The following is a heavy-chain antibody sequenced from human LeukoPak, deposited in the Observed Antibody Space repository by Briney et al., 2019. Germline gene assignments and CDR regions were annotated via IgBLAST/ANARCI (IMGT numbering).Heavy chain of an antibody. Sequence: GGSLRLSCAASGFTFSNYGMHWVRQAPGKGLGWGAFIRYDGSNKYYADSVKGRFTISRDNSKDTLYLQMNSLRAEDTAVYYCAKVYKGTLNYYDSSRSFDYWGQGTLVTVSS. CDR2: IRYDGSNK. J-gene: IGHJ4*02. CDR3: AKVYKGTLNYYDSSRSFDY. D-gene: IGHD3-22*01. V-gene: IGHV3-30*02. CDR1: GFTFSNYG.